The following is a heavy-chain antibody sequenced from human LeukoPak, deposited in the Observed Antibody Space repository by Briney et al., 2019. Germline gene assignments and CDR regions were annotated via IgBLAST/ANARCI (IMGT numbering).Heavy chain of an antibody. Sequence: GGSLRLSCAVSGTTLSHYGMSWVRQAPGKGLEWVAGISDSGGRANYEDSVKGRFTISSDNPKNTLYLQMHSLRAEDTAVYSCAKRGVVIRVILVGFHKEAYYFDSWGQGALVTVSS. CDR1: GTTLSHYG. CDR2: ISDSGGRA. D-gene: IGHD3-22*01. CDR3: AKRGVVIRVILVGFHKEAYYFDS. V-gene: IGHV3-23*01. J-gene: IGHJ4*02.